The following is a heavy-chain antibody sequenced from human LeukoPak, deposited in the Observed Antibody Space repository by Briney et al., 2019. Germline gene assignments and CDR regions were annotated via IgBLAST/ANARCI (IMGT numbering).Heavy chain of an antibody. Sequence: TGGSLRLSCATSGFIFSHHGMNWVRQAPGKGLEWVSGIRADAVTTYYADSVKGRFIISRDNSKNTVYLQMNSLSAEDAAVYYCAKTNVKYCSGGSCFDAFDIWGQGTMVTVSS. D-gene: IGHD2-15*01. CDR1: GFIFSHHG. V-gene: IGHV3-23*01. CDR2: IRADAVTT. CDR3: AKTNVKYCSGGSCFDAFDI. J-gene: IGHJ3*02.